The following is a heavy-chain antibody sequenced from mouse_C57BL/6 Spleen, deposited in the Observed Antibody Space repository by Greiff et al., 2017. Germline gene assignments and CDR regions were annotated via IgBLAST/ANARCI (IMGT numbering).Heavy chain of an antibody. CDR3: ARQGLLGNAMDY. CDR1: GFTFSSYG. Sequence: EVKLVESGGDLVKPGGSLKLSCAASGFTFSSYGMSWVRQTPDKRLEWVATISSGGSYTYYPDSVKGRYTLTRDNAKNTLYLQMSSLTSEDTAMYYCARQGLLGNAMDYWGQGTSVTVSS. CDR2: ISSGGSYT. V-gene: IGHV5-6*01. J-gene: IGHJ4*01. D-gene: IGHD2-1*01.